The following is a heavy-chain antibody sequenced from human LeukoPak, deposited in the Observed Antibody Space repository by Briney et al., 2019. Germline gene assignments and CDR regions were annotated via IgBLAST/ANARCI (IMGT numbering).Heavy chain of an antibody. Sequence: PGGSLRLSCAASGFTFSIYWMSWVRQAPGKGLEWVANINQDGGEEYYVDSLKGRFTISRDNAKNSLYLQMNSLRADDTAGYYCARYCSIGSCFDYWGQGALVTVSS. CDR3: ARYCSIGSCFDY. J-gene: IGHJ4*02. V-gene: IGHV3-7*04. D-gene: IGHD2-15*01. CDR2: INQDGGEE. CDR1: GFTFSIYW.